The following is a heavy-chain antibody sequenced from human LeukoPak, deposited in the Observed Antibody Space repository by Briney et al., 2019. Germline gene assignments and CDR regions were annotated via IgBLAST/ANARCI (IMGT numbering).Heavy chain of an antibody. V-gene: IGHV3-23*01. CDR3: AKDRVSPGFNLFDP. CDR1: GFTFSSYA. CDR2: INGRGDNT. D-gene: IGHD2/OR15-2a*01. Sequence: PGGSLRLSCAASGFTFSSYAMNWVRQAPGKGLESVSAINGRGDNTYYADSVKGRFTISRDNSKSTLFLQMNSLRAEDTAIYYCAKDRVSPGFNLFDPWGQGTLVTVSS. J-gene: IGHJ5*02.